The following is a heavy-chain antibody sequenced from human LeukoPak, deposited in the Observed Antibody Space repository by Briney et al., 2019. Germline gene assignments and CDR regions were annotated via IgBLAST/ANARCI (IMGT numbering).Heavy chain of an antibody. Sequence: GGSLRLSCAASGFSFSDFNMNWVRQAPGKGLEWISYISSTSTNIYYAGSVKGRFTISRDNAKNSLYLQMSSLRAEDTAIYYCARGTYASGNSYWGQGTLVTVSS. CDR2: ISSTSTNI. CDR3: ARGTYASGNSY. V-gene: IGHV3-48*01. J-gene: IGHJ4*02. CDR1: GFSFSDFN. D-gene: IGHD3-10*01.